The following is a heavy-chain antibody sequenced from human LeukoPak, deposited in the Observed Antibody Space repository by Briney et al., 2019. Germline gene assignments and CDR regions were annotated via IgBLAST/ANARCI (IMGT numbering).Heavy chain of an antibody. CDR2: IRYDGSNK. D-gene: IGHD6-13*01. V-gene: IGHV3-30*02. CDR3: ARVPSSSWYWFDP. J-gene: IGHJ5*02. CDR1: GFTFSSYG. Sequence: GGSLRLSCAASGFTFSSYGMHWVRQAPGKGLEWVAFIRYDGSNKYYADSVKGRFTISRDNAKNSLYLQMNSLRAEDTAVYYCARVPSSSWYWFDPWGQGTLVTVSS.